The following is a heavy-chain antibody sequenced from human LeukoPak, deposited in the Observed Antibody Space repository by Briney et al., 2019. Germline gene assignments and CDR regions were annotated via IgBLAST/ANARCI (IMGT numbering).Heavy chain of an antibody. J-gene: IGHJ5*02. CDR1: GFTVSSNY. V-gene: IGHV3-53*01. CDR2: IFSGGNT. D-gene: IGHD3-9*01. Sequence: GGSLRLSCAASGFTVSSNYMGWVRQAPGKGLQWVSFIFSGGNTYYADSVKGRFTISRDNSKNTLYLQMNSLRAEDTAVYYCARALHDYDIYDVWFDPWGQGTLVTVSS. CDR3: ARALHDYDIYDVWFDP.